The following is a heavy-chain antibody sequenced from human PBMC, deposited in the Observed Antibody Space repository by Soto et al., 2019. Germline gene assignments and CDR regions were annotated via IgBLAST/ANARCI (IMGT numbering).Heavy chain of an antibody. Sequence: GGSLRLSCAASGFTFSSYAMSWVRQAPGKGLEWVSAISGSGGSTYYADSVKGRFTISRDNSKNTLYLQMNSLRAEDTAVYYCAISRTIFEWSHVPYDYWGQGALVTVSS. J-gene: IGHJ4*02. D-gene: IGHD3-3*01. CDR2: ISGSGGST. V-gene: IGHV3-23*01. CDR1: GFTFSSYA. CDR3: AISRTIFEWSHVPYDY.